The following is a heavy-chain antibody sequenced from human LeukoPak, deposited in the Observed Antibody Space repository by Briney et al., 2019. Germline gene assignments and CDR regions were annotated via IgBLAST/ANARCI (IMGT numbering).Heavy chain of an antibody. CDR2: IYYSGST. CDR3: ARAPPRGSYYRGYFDY. CDR1: GGSISSYY. V-gene: IGHV4-59*01. Sequence: SETLSLTCTVSGGSISSYYWSWIRQAPGKGLGWIGYIYYSGSTTYNTSLKSRVTISVDKCKNQFSLNLSSVTAADTAVYYCARAPPRGSYYRGYFDYWGQGTLVTVSS. D-gene: IGHD3-10*01. J-gene: IGHJ4*02.